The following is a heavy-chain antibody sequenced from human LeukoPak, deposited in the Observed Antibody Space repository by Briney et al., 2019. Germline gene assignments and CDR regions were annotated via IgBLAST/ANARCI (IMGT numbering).Heavy chain of an antibody. CDR3: ARGSGNDYGDYWNAFDI. D-gene: IGHD4-17*01. V-gene: IGHV4-34*01. CDR1: GGSFSGYY. Sequence: SETLSLTCAVYGGSFSGYYWSWIRQPPGKGLEWIGEINHSGSTNYNPSLKSRVTISVDTSKNQFSLKLSSVTAADTAVYYYARGSGNDYGDYWNAFDIWGQGTMVTVSS. CDR2: INHSGST. J-gene: IGHJ3*02.